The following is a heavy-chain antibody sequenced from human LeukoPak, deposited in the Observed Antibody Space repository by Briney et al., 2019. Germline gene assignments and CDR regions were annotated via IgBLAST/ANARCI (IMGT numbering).Heavy chain of an antibody. CDR1: GFTFSSYA. V-gene: IGHV3-23*01. Sequence: GGSLRLSCAASGFTFSSYAMSWVRQAPGKGLEWVSAISGSGGSTYYADSVKGRFTISRDNSKNTLYLQMNSLRAEDTAVYYCARVPDIVVVPAEYYFDYWGQGTLVTVSS. D-gene: IGHD2-2*01. J-gene: IGHJ4*02. CDR3: ARVPDIVVVPAEYYFDY. CDR2: ISGSGGST.